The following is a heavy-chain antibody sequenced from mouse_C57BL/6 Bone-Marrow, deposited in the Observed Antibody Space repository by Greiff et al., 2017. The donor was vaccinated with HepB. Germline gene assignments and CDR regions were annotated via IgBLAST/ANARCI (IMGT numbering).Heavy chain of an antibody. V-gene: IGHV1-66*01. CDR1: GYNFTSYY. D-gene: IGHD1-1*01. Sequence: QVQLQQSGPELVKPGASVKISCKASGYNFTSYYIHWVKQRPGQGLEWIGWIYPGSGNTKYNEKFKGKATLTADTSSSTAYMQLSSLTSEDSAVYYCARSPHYGSSAYFDYWGQGTTLTVSS. J-gene: IGHJ2*01. CDR3: ARSPHYGSSAYFDY. CDR2: IYPGSGNT.